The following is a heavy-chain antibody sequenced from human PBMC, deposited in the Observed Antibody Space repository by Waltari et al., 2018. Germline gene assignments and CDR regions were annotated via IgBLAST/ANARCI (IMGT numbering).Heavy chain of an antibody. CDR3: ARGHPPRELWLL. Sequence: QVQLVQSGAAVKKPGSSVKVSCKASGGTFSSYAISWVRQAPGQGLEWMGGIIPIFGTANYAQKFQVRVTITADESTSTSYMDLSSLRSEDTAVYYCARGHPPRELWLLWGQGPLVTVSS. J-gene: IGHJ4*02. CDR2: IIPIFGTA. D-gene: IGHD5-18*01. CDR1: GGTFSSYA. V-gene: IGHV1-69*13.